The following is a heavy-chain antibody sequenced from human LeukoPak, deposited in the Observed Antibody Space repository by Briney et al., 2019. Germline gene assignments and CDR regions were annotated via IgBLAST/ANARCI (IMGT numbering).Heavy chain of an antibody. CDR2: IYYSGST. J-gene: IGHJ4*01. CDR1: GGSISSYY. D-gene: IGHD6-13*01. V-gene: IGHV4-59*01. CDR3: AREVVAAPGTVDY. Sequence: SETLSLTCTVSGGSISSYYCTWIRQPPGKGLEWIGYIYYSGSTNYNPSLKSRVTISVDTSKNQFSLKLSSVTAADTAVYYCAREVVAAPGTVDYWGQGTLVTVSS.